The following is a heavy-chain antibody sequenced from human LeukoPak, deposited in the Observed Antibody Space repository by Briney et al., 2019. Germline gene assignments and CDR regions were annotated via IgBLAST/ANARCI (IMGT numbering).Heavy chain of an antibody. J-gene: IGHJ4*02. CDR1: GFSVSSNY. Sequence: GGSLRLSCAASGFSVSSNYMNWVRQAPGKGLEWVSIIYSGGTTYYADSVKGRFTISRDNSKNTLYLQMNSLRAEDTAVYYCARVLWNGDYPRFDYWGQGTLVTASS. CDR3: ARVLWNGDYPRFDY. V-gene: IGHV3-53*01. CDR2: IYSGGTT. D-gene: IGHD4-17*01.